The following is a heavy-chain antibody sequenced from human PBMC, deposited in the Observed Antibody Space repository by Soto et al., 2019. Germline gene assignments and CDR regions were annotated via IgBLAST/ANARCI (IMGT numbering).Heavy chain of an antibody. CDR2: ISGSGGST. J-gene: IGHJ4*02. Sequence: EVQLLESGGGLVQPGGSLRLSCAASGFPLSSYAMSWVRQAPGKGLEWVSAISGSGGSTYYADSVKGRFTISRDNSRNTLYLQMNSLRADDTAVYYCAKDGYYGSGKVDYWGQGTLVTVSS. CDR1: GFPLSSYA. V-gene: IGHV3-23*01. CDR3: AKDGYYGSGKVDY. D-gene: IGHD3-10*01.